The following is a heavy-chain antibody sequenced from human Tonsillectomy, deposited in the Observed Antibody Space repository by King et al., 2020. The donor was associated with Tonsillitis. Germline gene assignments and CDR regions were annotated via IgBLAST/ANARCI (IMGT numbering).Heavy chain of an antibody. V-gene: IGHV3-11*01. D-gene: IGHD3-3*01. J-gene: IGHJ3*02. Sequence: VQLVESGGGLVKPGGSLRLSCAASGFTFSDYFMSWVRQAPGKGLEWLSYISVGGTSIFYADSVKGRFTISRDNAKNSLFLQMNSLRAEDTAVYYCARDSEDFWRARNGFNIWGQGAMVTVS. CDR3: ARDSEDFWRARNGFNI. CDR1: GFTFSDYF. CDR2: ISVGGTSI.